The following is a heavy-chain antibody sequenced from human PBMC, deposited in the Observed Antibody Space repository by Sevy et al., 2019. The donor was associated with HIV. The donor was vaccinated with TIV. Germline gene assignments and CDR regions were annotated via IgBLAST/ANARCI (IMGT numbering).Heavy chain of an antibody. CDR3: AREGYNWNVFNYYYYGMDV. V-gene: IGHV3-21*01. D-gene: IGHD1-1*01. J-gene: IGHJ6*02. CDR1: GFTFSSYS. CDR2: ISSSSSYI. Sequence: GGSLRLSCAASGFTFSSYSMNWVRQAPGKGLEWVSSISSSSSYIYYADSVKGRFTISGDNAKNSLYLQMNSLRAEETAVYYWAREGYNWNVFNYYYYGMDVWGQGTTVTVSS.